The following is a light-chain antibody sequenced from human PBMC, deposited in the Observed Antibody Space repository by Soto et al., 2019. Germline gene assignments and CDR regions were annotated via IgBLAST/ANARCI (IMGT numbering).Light chain of an antibody. CDR3: SSYSISTAYL. J-gene: IGLJ1*01. V-gene: IGLV2-14*01. CDR1: SSDVGGYDY. CDR2: EVS. Sequence: SGLTQPASVSGSPGQSITSSCTGTSSDVGGYDYVSWYQLNPGKAPKLMVFEVSNRPSGVSYRFSGSKSGNTASLTISGLQAEEEADYFCSSYSISTAYLFGTGTKVNVL.